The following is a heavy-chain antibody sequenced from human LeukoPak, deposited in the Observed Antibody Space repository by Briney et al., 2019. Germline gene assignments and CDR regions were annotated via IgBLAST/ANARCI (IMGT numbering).Heavy chain of an antibody. D-gene: IGHD3-22*01. Sequence: EAGGSLRLSCAASGFPFSAYEMNWVRQAPGKGLEWVSYISSSSGTIYYADSVKGRFSISRDNAKNSLYLQMNSLRAEDTAVYYCARDYYDSSGYSYNNPFDYWGQGTLVTVSS. V-gene: IGHV3-48*01. CDR2: ISSSSGTI. CDR3: ARDYYDSSGYSYNNPFDY. J-gene: IGHJ4*02. CDR1: GFPFSAYE.